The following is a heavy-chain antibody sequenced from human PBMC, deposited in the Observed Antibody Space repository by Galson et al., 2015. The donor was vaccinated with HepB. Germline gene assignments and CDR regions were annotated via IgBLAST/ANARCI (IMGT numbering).Heavy chain of an antibody. J-gene: IGHJ4*02. Sequence: SETLSLTCLVSGFSISTDYYWGWVRQPPGKGLEWIGSVHHSGNTYYNPSLRSRVTMPVDTSKNQFSLRLTSVTAADTAVYYCARTGRYYGSDNYYFLDFWGQGTLVTV. D-gene: IGHD3-10*01. CDR2: VHHSGNT. CDR1: GFSISTDYY. V-gene: IGHV4-38-2*01. CDR3: ARTGRYYGSDNYYFLDF.